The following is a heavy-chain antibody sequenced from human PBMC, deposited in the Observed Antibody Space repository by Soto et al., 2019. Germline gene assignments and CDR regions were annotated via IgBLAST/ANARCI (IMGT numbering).Heavy chain of an antibody. CDR2: IYYSGST. D-gene: IGHD1-26*01. V-gene: IGHV4-59*01. CDR3: ARGHSGSYRTGEGYYYGMDV. CDR1: GGSISSYY. Sequence: QVQLQESGPGLVKPSETLSLTCTVSGGSISSYYWSWIRQPPGKGLECIGYIYYSGSTNYNPSLKGRVTISVDTSKNQFALKLSSVTAADTAVYYCARGHSGSYRTGEGYYYGMDVWGQGTTVTVSS. J-gene: IGHJ6*02.